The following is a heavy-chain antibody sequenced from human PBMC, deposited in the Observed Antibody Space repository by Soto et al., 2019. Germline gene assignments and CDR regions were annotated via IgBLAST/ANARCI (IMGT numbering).Heavy chain of an antibody. CDR1: GFTFSSHW. J-gene: IGHJ6*02. D-gene: IGHD3-16*01. CDR2: IDGAGTTT. Sequence: GGSLRLSCAASGFTFSSHWMHCVRQAPGKGLVSVSRIDGAGTTTYYADSVQGRCTVSGDNAKNTLLLQMNSLRAEHTPLYYCGRGPLYVGVWGQESRV. V-gene: IGHV3-74*01. CDR3: GRGPLYVGV.